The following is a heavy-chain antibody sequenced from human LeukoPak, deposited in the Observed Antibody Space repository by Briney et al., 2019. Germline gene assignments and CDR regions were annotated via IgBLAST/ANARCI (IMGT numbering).Heavy chain of an antibody. CDR2: IYHSGST. J-gene: IGHJ4*02. V-gene: IGHV4-30-2*01. D-gene: IGHD6-6*01. CDR1: GGSISSGGYY. CDR3: ARDYHSSSSGLVYFDY. Sequence: PSETLSLTCTVSGGSISSGGYYWSWIRQPPGKGLEWIGYIYHSGSTYYNPSLKSRVTISVDRSKNQFSLKLSSVTAADTAVYYCARDYHSSSSGLVYFDYWGQGTLVTVSS.